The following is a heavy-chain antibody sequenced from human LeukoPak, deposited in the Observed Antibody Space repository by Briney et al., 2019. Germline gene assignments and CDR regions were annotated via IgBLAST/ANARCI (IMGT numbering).Heavy chain of an antibody. D-gene: IGHD3-3*01. CDR3: ARDWFCSASYCSDVFDI. V-gene: IGHV1-18*01. J-gene: IGHJ3*02. Sequence: ASVKVSCKASGYTFTSYGINWVRQAPGQGLEWMGWISADNGFTASAQNLQGRVTMTTDTSTNTAYMELSSLRSDDTAMYYCARDWFCSASYCSDVFDIWGQGTMVTVFS. CDR1: GYTFTSYG. CDR2: ISADNGFT.